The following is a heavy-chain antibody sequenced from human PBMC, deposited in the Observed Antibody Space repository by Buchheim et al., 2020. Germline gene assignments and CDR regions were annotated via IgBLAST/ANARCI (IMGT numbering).Heavy chain of an antibody. CDR3: ARYRATVRDYYYGMDV. CDR2: IYSRGSN. Sequence: QVQLQESGPGLVKPSETLSLTCTVSGGSISSYYWSWIRQPPGTGLEWVGYIYSRGSNNSIPSLKSRVTISVDTTNNQFSLKLSSVTAADTAVYYWARYRATVRDYYYGMDVWGQGTT. J-gene: IGHJ6*02. D-gene: IGHD4-11*01. CDR1: GGSISSYY. V-gene: IGHV4-59*01.